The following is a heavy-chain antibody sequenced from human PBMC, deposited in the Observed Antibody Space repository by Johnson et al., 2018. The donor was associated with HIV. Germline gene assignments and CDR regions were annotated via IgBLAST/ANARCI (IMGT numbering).Heavy chain of an antibody. CDR3: ARAWVNYYDSPDAFDI. CDR1: GFTVSSNY. CDR2: IYSGGST. Sequence: EMQLVESGGDLIQPGGSLRLSCAASGFTVSSNYMSWVRQAPGKGLEWVSVIYSGGSTYYADSVKGRFTISRDNSKNTLYLQMNSLRAEDTAVYYCARAWVNYYDSPDAFDIWGQWTMVTVSS. D-gene: IGHD3-22*01. J-gene: IGHJ3*02. V-gene: IGHV3-53*01.